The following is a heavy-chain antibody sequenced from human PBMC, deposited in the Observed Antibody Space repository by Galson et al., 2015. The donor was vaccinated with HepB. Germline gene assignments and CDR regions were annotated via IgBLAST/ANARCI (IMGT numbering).Heavy chain of an antibody. V-gene: IGHV3-21*01. D-gene: IGHD7-27*01. CDR2: ISSTSSYT. Sequence: SLRLSCAASGFTFKSYNMSWVRQAPGKGLEWVASISSTSSYTYYADSLKGRFTVSRDNVKNSLYLQMNSLRAEDSAVCYCVRDPPLGIPFDHWGLGTLVTVSS. CDR1: GFTFKSYN. J-gene: IGHJ4*02. CDR3: VRDPPLGIPFDH.